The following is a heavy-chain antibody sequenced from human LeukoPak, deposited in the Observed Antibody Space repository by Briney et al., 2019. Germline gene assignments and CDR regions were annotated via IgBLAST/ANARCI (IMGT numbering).Heavy chain of an antibody. D-gene: IGHD6-19*01. CDR1: GFTVSSNY. V-gene: IGHV3-66*02. CDR2: IYSGGST. Sequence: GGSLRLSCAASGFTVSSNYMSWVRQDPGKGLEWVSVIYSGGSTYYADSVKGRFTISRDNSKNTLYPQMNSLRAEDTAVYYCAGQWLVLDYYYGMDVWGQGTTVTVSS. CDR3: AGQWLVLDYYYGMDV. J-gene: IGHJ6*02.